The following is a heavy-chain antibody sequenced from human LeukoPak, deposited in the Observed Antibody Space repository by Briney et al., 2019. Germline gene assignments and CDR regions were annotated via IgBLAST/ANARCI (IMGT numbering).Heavy chain of an antibody. CDR3: ARVYYDFWSGGYYFDY. Sequence: PGGSLRLSCAASGFTFSSYAMNWVRQAPGKGLEWVSTISGSGDRTYYTDSVKGRFTVSRDNSKNTLSLQMNSLRADDTAVYYCARVYYDFWSGGYYFDYWGQGTLVTVSS. CDR2: ISGSGDRT. CDR1: GFTFSSYA. J-gene: IGHJ4*02. D-gene: IGHD3-3*01. V-gene: IGHV3-23*01.